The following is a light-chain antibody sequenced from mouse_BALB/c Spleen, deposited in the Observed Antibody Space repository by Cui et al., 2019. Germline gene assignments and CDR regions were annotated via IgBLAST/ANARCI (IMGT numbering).Light chain of an antibody. V-gene: IGKV4-80*01. J-gene: IGKJ1*01. CDR1: SSVSY. CDR3: HQWSSYPWT. CDR2: STS. Sequence: QIVHTHTPAIMSASLGEEITLTCSASSSVSYMHWYQQKSGTSPKLLIYSTSNLASGVPSRFSGSGSGTFYSLTISSVEAEDAADYYCHQWSSYPWTFGGGTKLEIK.